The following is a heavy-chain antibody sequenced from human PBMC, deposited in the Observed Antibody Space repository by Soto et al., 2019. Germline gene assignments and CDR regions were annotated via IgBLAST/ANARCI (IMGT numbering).Heavy chain of an antibody. J-gene: IGHJ6*02. CDR1: GGSISSSNW. CDR3: ASVRGGYYYAMDV. D-gene: IGHD3-10*02. Sequence: QVQLQESGPGLVKPSGTLSLTCAVSGGSISSSNWWSWVRQPPGKGLEWIGEIYHSGSTNYNPSLKSRVPISVVKSKDQFSLKLSSVTAADTAVYYCASVRGGYYYAMDVWGQGTTVTVSS. V-gene: IGHV4-4*02. CDR2: IYHSGST.